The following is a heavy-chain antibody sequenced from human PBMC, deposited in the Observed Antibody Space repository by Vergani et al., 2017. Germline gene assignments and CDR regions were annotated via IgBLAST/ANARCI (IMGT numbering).Heavy chain of an antibody. V-gene: IGHV4-34*01. CDR1: GGSFSGYY. CDR2: INHSGST. Sequence: QVQLQQWGAGLLKPSETLSLTCAVYGGSFSGYYWSWIRQPPGKGLEWIGEINHSGSTNYNPSLKSRVTISVDMSKNQFSLKLSSVTAADTAVYYCARYGSGSYRYYYYYGMDVWGQGTTVTVSS. CDR3: ARYGSGSYRYYYYYGMDV. J-gene: IGHJ6*02. D-gene: IGHD3-10*01.